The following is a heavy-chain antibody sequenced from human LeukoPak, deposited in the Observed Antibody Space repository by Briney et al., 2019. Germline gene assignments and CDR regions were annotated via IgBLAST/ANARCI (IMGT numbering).Heavy chain of an antibody. CDR1: GFIFSNYN. CDR2: ISSRGTV. D-gene: IGHD2-2*01. Sequence: GGSLRLSCAASGFIFSNYNMNWVRQAPGKGLEWISYISSRGTVSYADSVEGRFAISRDNAKNSLYLQMNSLRVEDRAVYFCARGVPSTISGWFFDLWGRGTLVTVSS. V-gene: IGHV3-48*01. J-gene: IGHJ2*01. CDR3: ARGVPSTISGWFFDL.